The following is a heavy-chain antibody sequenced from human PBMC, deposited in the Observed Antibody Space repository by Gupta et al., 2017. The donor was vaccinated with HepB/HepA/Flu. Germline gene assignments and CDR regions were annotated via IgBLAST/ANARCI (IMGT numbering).Heavy chain of an antibody. CDR3: ARGRTNSSSSVIYYFDY. J-gene: IGHJ4*02. CDR1: GGPFSGYY. Sequence: QVQLQQWGAGRLKPQEPLSLPCPVYGGPFSGYYWIWFRQPPGKGLEWIGEINHSGSTNYNPSLKSRVTISVDTSKNQFSLKLSSVTAADTAVYYCARGRTNSSSSVIYYFDYWGQGTLVTVSS. V-gene: IGHV4-34*01. D-gene: IGHD6-6*01. CDR2: INHSGST.